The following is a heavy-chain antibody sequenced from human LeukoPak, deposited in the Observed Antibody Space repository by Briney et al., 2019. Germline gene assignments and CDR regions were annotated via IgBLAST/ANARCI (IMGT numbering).Heavy chain of an antibody. CDR3: ARWSEYYYDSSAYYDY. CDR2: IYFGDSHT. V-gene: IGHV5-51*01. Sequence: HGESLKISCKGSGNTFTSYWIGWVRQMPGKGLEWMGIIYFGDSHTRYSPSFQGQVTISADKSISTAYLQWSSLKASDTAIYYCARWSEYYYDSSAYYDYWGQGTLVTVSS. CDR1: GNTFTSYW. D-gene: IGHD3-22*01. J-gene: IGHJ4*02.